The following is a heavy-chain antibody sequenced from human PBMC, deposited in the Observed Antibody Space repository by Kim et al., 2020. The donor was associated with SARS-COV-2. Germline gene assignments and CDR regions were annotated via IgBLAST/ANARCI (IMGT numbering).Heavy chain of an antibody. D-gene: IGHD3-10*01. CDR2: IYYSGST. V-gene: IGHV4-39*01. Sequence: SETLSLTCTVSGGSISSSSYYWGWIRQPPGKGLEWIGSIYYSGSTYYNPSLKSRVTISVDTSKNQFSLKLSSVTAADTAVYYCASNYYGSGSSNDYWGQGTLVTVSS. CDR3: ASNYYGSGSSNDY. CDR1: GGSISSSSYY. J-gene: IGHJ4*02.